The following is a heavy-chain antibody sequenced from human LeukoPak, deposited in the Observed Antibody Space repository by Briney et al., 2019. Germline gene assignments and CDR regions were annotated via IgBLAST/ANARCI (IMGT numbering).Heavy chain of an antibody. V-gene: IGHV3-23*01. J-gene: IGHJ3*02. CDR1: GFTFSSYG. CDR2: ISDSGGST. Sequence: GGSLRLSCAASGFTFSSYGMSWVRQAPGKGLEWVSAISDSGGSTYYADSVKGRFTISRDNSKNTLYLQMNSLRAEDTAVYYCAKDGNRRYSYGYIPDAFDIWGQGTMVTVSS. D-gene: IGHD5-18*01. CDR3: AKDGNRRYSYGYIPDAFDI.